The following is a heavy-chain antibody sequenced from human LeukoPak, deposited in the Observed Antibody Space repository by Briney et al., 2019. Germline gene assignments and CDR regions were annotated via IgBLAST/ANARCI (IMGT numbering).Heavy chain of an antibody. CDR3: ASVRRGFGESSKYYSYYYMDV. CDR1: SGSISSSSYY. J-gene: IGHJ6*03. CDR2: IYYSGST. Sequence: SETLSLTCTVSSGSISSSSYYWGWIRQPPGKGLEWIANIYYSGSTYYNPSLKSRVTISVDTSKNQLSLKLSAVTAADTAVYYCASVRRGFGESSKYYSYYYMDVWGNGTTVPIS. D-gene: IGHD3-10*01. V-gene: IGHV4-39*01.